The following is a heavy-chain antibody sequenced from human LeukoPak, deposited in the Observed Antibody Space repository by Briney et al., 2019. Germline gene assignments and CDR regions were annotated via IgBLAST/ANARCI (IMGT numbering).Heavy chain of an antibody. V-gene: IGHV3-49*04. CDR3: SRGQKDPYGPEFDY. CDR2: IRAKIHDGTT. J-gene: IGHJ4*02. Sequence: PGQSLRLSCTTSGFIFGDHNMNWVRQAPGKGLEWVGYIRAKIHDGTTDFAAPVKGRFTISRDDSKSIAYLQMTSLKSEDSAVYYCSRGQKDPYGPEFDYWGQGTLVTVSS. D-gene: IGHD3-10*01. CDR1: GFIFGDHN.